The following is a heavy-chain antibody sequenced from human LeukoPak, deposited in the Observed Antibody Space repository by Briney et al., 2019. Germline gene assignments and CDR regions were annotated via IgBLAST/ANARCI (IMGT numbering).Heavy chain of an antibody. CDR3: AREGNYYDSSGSYTWFDP. V-gene: IGHV3-21*01. CDR1: GFTFSSYS. D-gene: IGHD3-22*01. J-gene: IGHJ5*02. CDR2: ISSSSSYI. Sequence: GGSLGLSCAASGFTFSSYSMNWVRQAPGKGLEWVSSISSSSSYIYYADSVKGRFTISRDNAKNSLYLQMNSLRAEDTAVYYCAREGNYYDSSGSYTWFDPWGQGTLVTVSS.